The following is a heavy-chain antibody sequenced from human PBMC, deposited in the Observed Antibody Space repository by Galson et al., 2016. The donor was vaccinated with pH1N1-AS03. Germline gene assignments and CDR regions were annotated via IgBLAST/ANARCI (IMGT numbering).Heavy chain of an antibody. Sequence: SLRLSCAASGFIFNNHWMHWVRQPPGEGLVWVSRIDNDGRNTDYADSVKGQFIISRDNAKNTLYLEMNSLRVEDTSVYYCARDGMRGDACDIWGQGTMVTVSP. J-gene: IGHJ3*02. CDR3: ARDGMRGDACDI. V-gene: IGHV3-74*01. D-gene: IGHD1-1*01. CDR1: GFIFNNHW. CDR2: IDNDGRNT.